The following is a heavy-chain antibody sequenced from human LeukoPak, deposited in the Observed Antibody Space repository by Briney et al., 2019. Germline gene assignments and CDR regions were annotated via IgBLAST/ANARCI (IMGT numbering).Heavy chain of an antibody. CDR1: GGSISSYY. Sequence: PSETLSLTCTVSGGSISSYYWSWIRQPPGKGLEWIGYIYYSGSTYYNPSLKSRVTISVDTSKNQFSLKLSSVTAADTAVYYCAREPLAVAGNGAFDYWGQGTLVTVSS. V-gene: IGHV4-59*12. D-gene: IGHD6-19*01. CDR2: IYYSGST. J-gene: IGHJ4*02. CDR3: AREPLAVAGNGAFDY.